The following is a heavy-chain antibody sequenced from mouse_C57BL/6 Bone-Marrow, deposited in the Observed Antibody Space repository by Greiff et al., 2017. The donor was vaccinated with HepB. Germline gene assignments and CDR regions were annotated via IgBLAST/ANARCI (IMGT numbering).Heavy chain of an antibody. Sequence: VQLQQPGAELVKPGASVKLSCKASGYTFTSYWMHWVKQRPGQGLEWIGMIHPNSGSTNYNEKFKSKATLTVDKSSSTAYMQLSILTSEDSAVYYCARGDYGRNYFDYWGQGTTLTVSS. D-gene: IGHD1-1*01. CDR1: GYTFTSYW. CDR3: ARGDYGRNYFDY. CDR2: IHPNSGST. J-gene: IGHJ2*01. V-gene: IGHV1-64*01.